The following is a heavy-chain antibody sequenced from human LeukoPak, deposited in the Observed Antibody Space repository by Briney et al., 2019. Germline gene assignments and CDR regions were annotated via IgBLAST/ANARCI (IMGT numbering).Heavy chain of an antibody. CDR2: INPDSGGT. J-gene: IGHJ6*03. D-gene: IGHD3-16*01. CDR3: AREWGSGQYDYVWGRYYYHYYMDV. CDR1: GFTFTGYH. V-gene: IGHV1-2*02. Sequence: EASVKVSCKASGFTFTGYHFHWVRQAPGQGLEWLGWINPDSGGTSYAQRFQGRVTMTRDTSISTAYMELSRLKSDDTAVYYCAREWGSGQYDYVWGRYYYHYYMDVWGKGTTVTVSS.